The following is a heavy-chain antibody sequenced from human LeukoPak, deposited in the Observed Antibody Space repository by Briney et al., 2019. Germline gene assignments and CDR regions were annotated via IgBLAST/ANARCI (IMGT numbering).Heavy chain of an antibody. J-gene: IGHJ5*02. Sequence: ASVKVSCKASGYTFTNYYVHWVRQAPGQGLEWMGVIKPSGGSTNYAQKFQGRVTMTRDTSTSTVYMEMTSLGSEDTAVYYCARDSTVTTFRGCVDPWGQGTLVTVSS. CDR3: ARDSTVTTFRGCVDP. CDR1: GYTFTNYY. CDR2: IKPSGGST. V-gene: IGHV1-46*01. D-gene: IGHD4-17*01.